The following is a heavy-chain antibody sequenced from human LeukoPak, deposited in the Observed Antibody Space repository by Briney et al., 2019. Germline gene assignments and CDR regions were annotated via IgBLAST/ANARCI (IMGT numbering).Heavy chain of an antibody. CDR1: GFTFSNYG. J-gene: IGHJ4*02. CDR2: ITGSADIT. Sequence: GGSLRLSCAASGFTFSNYGMNWVRQAPGKGLEWVSGITGSADITYYADSVKGRFTISRDNSKNTLYLQINSLRAEDTAVYFCARDDRWLQFNNWGQGTLVTVSS. D-gene: IGHD5-24*01. V-gene: IGHV3-23*01. CDR3: ARDDRWLQFNN.